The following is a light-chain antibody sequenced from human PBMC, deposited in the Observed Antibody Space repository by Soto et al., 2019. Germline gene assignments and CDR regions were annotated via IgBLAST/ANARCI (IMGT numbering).Light chain of an antibody. Sequence: DIQMTQSRSSLSASVGDRVIITFRASQDINNFLCLFQQKPGKAPKSLIYSSSTLQSGVPSRFSGRGSGTDFTLTISSLQPEDYATYYCQQYQSYPITFGGGTKVDIK. CDR3: QQYQSYPIT. V-gene: IGKV1-16*01. CDR2: SSS. CDR1: QDINNF. J-gene: IGKJ4*01.